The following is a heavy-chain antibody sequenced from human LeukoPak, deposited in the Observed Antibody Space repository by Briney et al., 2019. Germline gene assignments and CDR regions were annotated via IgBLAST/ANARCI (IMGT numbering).Heavy chain of an antibody. D-gene: IGHD6-13*01. Sequence: GGSLRLSCAASGFTFSSYGMHWVRQAPGKGLEWVAFIRYDGSNKYYADSVKGRFTISRDNSKNTLYLQMNSLRAEDTAVYYCARGTVGPAAGYFDYWGQGTLVTVSS. CDR3: ARGTVGPAAGYFDY. J-gene: IGHJ4*02. V-gene: IGHV3-30*02. CDR1: GFTFSSYG. CDR2: IRYDGSNK.